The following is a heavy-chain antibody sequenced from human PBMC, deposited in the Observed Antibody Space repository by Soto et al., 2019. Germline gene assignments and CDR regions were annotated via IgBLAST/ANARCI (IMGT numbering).Heavy chain of an antibody. CDR2: IYYSGST. V-gene: IGHV4-31*03. CDR3: ARTILTGYYNVGAFDI. CDR1: GGSISSGGYY. J-gene: IGHJ3*02. D-gene: IGHD3-9*01. Sequence: SETLSLTCTVSGGSISSGGYYWSWIRQHPGKGLEWIGYIYYSGSTYYNPSLKSRVTISVDTSKNQFSLKLSSVTAADTAVYYCARTILTGYYNVGAFDIWGQGTMVTVSS.